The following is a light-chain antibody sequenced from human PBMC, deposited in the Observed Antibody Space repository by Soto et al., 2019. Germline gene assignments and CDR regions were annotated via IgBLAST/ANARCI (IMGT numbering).Light chain of an antibody. CDR1: SSDVGGYNY. CDR2: DVS. J-gene: IGLJ1*01. V-gene: IGLV2-14*03. Sequence: QSALTQPASVSGSPGQSITISCTGTSSDVGGYNYVSWYQQHPDKAPKLMIYDVSNRPSGVSNRFSGSKSGNTASLTISGLQADDEADYYCSSYTSSSTRVFGTGTK. CDR3: SSYTSSSTRV.